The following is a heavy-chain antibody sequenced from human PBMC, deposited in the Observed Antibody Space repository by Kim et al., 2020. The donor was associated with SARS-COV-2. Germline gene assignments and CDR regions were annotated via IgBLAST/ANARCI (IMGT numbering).Heavy chain of an antibody. D-gene: IGHD3-16*01. Sequence: GGSLRLSCVASGFSFNNYGGAWVRQAPGKGLEWVSGIGVGGSTSPADAVKGRFSMSRETSKTTLLLQMNSLGADDSAVYYCARYRGGSTPYDHWGRGTLVPVSS. CDR1: GFSFNNYG. J-gene: IGHJ4*02. CDR2: IGVGGST. V-gene: IGHV3-23*01. CDR3: ARYRGGSTPYDH.